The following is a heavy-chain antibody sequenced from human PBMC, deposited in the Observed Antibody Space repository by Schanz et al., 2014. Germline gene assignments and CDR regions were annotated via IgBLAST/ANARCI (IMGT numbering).Heavy chain of an antibody. CDR1: GFSVSSNY. V-gene: IGHV3-53*01. D-gene: IGHD1-26*01. Sequence: EVQVVESGGGFVQPGGSLRLSCAASGFSVSSNYMSWVRQAPGKGLEWVSVLYNGGHTYYADSVKGRYTISRDNSKNTLYLQMNSLRAEDTAIYYCAKGRTVWSGSDRKYYFDYWGQGTLVTVSS. CDR3: AKGRTVWSGSDRKYYFDY. J-gene: IGHJ4*02. CDR2: LYNGGHT.